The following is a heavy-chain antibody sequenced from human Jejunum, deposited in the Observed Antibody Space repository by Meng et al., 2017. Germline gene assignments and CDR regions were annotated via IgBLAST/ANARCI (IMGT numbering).Heavy chain of an antibody. Sequence: GESLKISCVVSGLKFDDAWMNWVRQAPGKGLEWVGRIKSYSSGGTIDYAAPVIGRFTISRDDSKNTIYLQMNSLKIEDTAVYYCTHSGTVFGHFHHWGQGTLVTVSS. D-gene: IGHD1-26*01. V-gene: IGHV3-15*01. CDR2: IKSYSSGGTI. CDR3: THSGTVFGHFHH. J-gene: IGHJ1*01. CDR1: GLKFDDAW.